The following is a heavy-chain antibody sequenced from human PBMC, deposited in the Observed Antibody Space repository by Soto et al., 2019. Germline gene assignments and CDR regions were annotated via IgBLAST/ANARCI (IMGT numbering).Heavy chain of an antibody. CDR3: VKESFLQWALAAPDY. D-gene: IGHD3-3*01. CDR1: GFRFSDYA. J-gene: IGHJ4*02. CDR2: ISSNGVKT. Sequence: GGSLRLSCSASGFRFSDYAMHWVRQAPGQGLEYVSIISSNGVKTYYADSVKGRFTISRDNSKNILYLQMSSLRVEDTAVYYCVKESFLQWALAAPDYWGQGSLVTVSS. V-gene: IGHV3-64D*08.